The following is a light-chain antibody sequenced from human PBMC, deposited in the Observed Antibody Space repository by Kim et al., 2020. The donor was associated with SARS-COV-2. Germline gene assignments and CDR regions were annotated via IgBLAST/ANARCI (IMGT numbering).Light chain of an antibody. J-gene: IGKJ5*01. Sequence: EIVLTQSPGTLSLSPGERATLSCRASQTFSSSYLAWYQQNPGQAPRLLIYGASFRAAGIPDRFSDSGSGTDFTLTISRLEPEDFAVYYCQQYASSPITFGQGTRLEIK. CDR2: GAS. CDR1: QTFSSSY. CDR3: QQYASSPIT. V-gene: IGKV3-20*01.